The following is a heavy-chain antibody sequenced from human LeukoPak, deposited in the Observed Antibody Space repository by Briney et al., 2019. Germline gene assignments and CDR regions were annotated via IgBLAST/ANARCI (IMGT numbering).Heavy chain of an antibody. CDR3: ARGGHRQKEF. CDR2: INQDGSGK. J-gene: IGHJ4*02. CDR1: GFTFSNYW. D-gene: IGHD3-10*01. V-gene: IGHV3-7*01. Sequence: PGGSLRLSCAASGFTFSNYWMTWVRQSPGKGLEWVAIINQDGSGKYYVDSVKGRFTISRDNANNSLYLQMSSLRAEDTAVYYCARGGHRQKEFWGQGTLVTVSS.